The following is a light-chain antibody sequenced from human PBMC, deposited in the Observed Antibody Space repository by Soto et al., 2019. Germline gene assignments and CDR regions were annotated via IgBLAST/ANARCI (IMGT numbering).Light chain of an antibody. CDR3: QQYNNWVT. Sequence: EIVMTQSPATLSLSPGERATLSCRASQSVSSNLSWYQQKPGHAPRRLIYCASTRATGIPARFSGSGSGTEFTLTISRLQSEDFAVYYCQQYNNWVTFGQGTKVEIK. V-gene: IGKV3-15*01. J-gene: IGKJ1*01. CDR1: QSVSSN. CDR2: CAS.